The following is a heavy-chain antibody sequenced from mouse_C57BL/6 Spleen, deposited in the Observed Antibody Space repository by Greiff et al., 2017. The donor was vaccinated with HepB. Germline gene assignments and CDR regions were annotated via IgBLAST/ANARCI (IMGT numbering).Heavy chain of an antibody. Sequence: EVNLVESGGGLVKPGGSLKLSCAASGFTFSSYTMSWVRQTPEKRLEWVATISGGGGNTYYPDSVQGRFTISGDNAKNTLYLQMSSLRSEDTALYYCARQGAMVTTRYYFDYWGQGTTLTVSS. CDR2: ISGGGGNT. V-gene: IGHV5-9*01. D-gene: IGHD2-1*01. CDR3: ARQGAMVTTRYYFDY. CDR1: GFTFSSYT. J-gene: IGHJ2*01.